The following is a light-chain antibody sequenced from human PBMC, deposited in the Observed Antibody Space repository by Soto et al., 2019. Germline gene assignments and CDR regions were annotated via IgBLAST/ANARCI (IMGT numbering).Light chain of an antibody. CDR3: AAWDDSLTV. CDR1: SSNIGSNT. V-gene: IGLV1-44*01. CDR2: SNN. J-gene: IGLJ1*01. Sequence: QTVVTQPPSASGTPGQRVTISCSGSSSNIGSNTVNWYQQLPGTAPKLLIYSNNQRPSGVPDRFSGSKSGTSASLAISGLQSEDEADYYCAAWDDSLTVFGTGTKLTV.